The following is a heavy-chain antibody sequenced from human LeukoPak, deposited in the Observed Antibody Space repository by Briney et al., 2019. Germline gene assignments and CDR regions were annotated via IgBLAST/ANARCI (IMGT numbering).Heavy chain of an antibody. CDR3: ANFRYNWNDGGL. J-gene: IGHJ4*02. CDR2: ISGSGGST. V-gene: IGHV3-23*01. D-gene: IGHD1-20*01. Sequence: PGGSLRLSCAASGLTFSSYAMSWARQAPGEGLEWVSAISGSGGSTYYADSVKGRFTISRDNSKNTLYLQMNSLRAEDTAVYYCANFRYNWNDGGLWGQGTLVTVSS. CDR1: GLTFSSYA.